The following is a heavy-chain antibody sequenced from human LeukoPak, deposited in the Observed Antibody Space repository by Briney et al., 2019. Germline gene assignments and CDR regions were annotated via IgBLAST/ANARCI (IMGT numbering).Heavy chain of an antibody. CDR3: ARLPRITGIYDAFDI. D-gene: IGHD1-20*01. CDR2: IYYSGST. Sequence: SETLSLTCTVSGGSINSGGYYWSWIRQHPGKGLEWIGYIYYSGSTYYNPSLKSRVTISVDTSKNQFSLKLSSVTAADTAVYYCARLPRITGIYDAFDIWGQGTMVTVSS. V-gene: IGHV4-31*03. J-gene: IGHJ3*02. CDR1: GGSINSGGYY.